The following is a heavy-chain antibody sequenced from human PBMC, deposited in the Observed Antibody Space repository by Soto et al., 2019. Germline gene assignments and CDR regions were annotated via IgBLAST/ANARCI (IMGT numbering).Heavy chain of an antibody. CDR2: ISGSGGST. Sequence: GGSLILSCASSGFPFSSYSMIWVRQAPGKGLEWVSAISGSGGSTYYADSVKGRFTISRDNSKNTLYLQMNSLRAEDTAVYYCAKVYGWLDAFEIWGQGTMVTV. D-gene: IGHD3-22*01. CDR3: AKVYGWLDAFEI. CDR1: GFPFSSYS. J-gene: IGHJ3*02. V-gene: IGHV3-23*01.